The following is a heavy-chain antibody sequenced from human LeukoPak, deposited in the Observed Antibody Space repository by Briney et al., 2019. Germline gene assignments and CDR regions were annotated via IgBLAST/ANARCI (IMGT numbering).Heavy chain of an antibody. CDR1: GFTFTSYG. CDR2: ISGYSGNT. D-gene: IGHD6-6*01. Sequence: GASVKVSCKTSGFTFTSYGISWIRQAPGQGLEWVGWISGYSGNTNYAQKFQGRVTMTTDTSTSTAYMELRGLRSDDTAVYYCARDRSSSAREDWGQGTLVTVSS. V-gene: IGHV1-18*01. CDR3: ARDRSSSARED. J-gene: IGHJ4*02.